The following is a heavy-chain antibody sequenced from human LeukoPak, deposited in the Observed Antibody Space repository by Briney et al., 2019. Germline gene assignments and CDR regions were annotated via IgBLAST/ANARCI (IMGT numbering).Heavy chain of an antibody. CDR2: INPSGGST. CDR1: GYTFTSYY. CDR3: ARDGQDYNDYFWYFDY. J-gene: IGHJ4*02. V-gene: IGHV1-46*01. Sequence: ASVKVSCKASGYTFTSYYMHWVRQAPGQGLEWMGIINPSGGSTSYAQKFQGRVTMTRDTSTSTVYMELSSLRSEDTAVYYCARDGQDYNDYFWYFDYWGQGTLVTVSS. D-gene: IGHD4-11*01.